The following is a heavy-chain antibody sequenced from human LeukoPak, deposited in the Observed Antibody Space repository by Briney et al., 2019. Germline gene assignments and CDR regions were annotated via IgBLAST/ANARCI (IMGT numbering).Heavy chain of an antibody. Sequence: PGGSLRLSCAASGCTFSSSVMNWVRQAHGKGLEWVSAISDSGGDTYYADSVKGRFTISRDNSKNTLFLQMNSLRAEDTAVYYCAKWVVGMNFDYWGQGTLVTVSS. V-gene: IGHV3-23*01. CDR1: GCTFSSSV. CDR3: AKWVVGMNFDY. CDR2: ISDSGGDT. J-gene: IGHJ4*02. D-gene: IGHD2-15*01.